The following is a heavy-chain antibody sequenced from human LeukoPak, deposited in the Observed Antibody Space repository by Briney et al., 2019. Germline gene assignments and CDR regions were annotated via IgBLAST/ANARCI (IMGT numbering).Heavy chain of an antibody. CDR3: ARPSAYDSSALGLDY. CDR2: INPNSGGT. J-gene: IGHJ4*02. V-gene: IGHV1-2*02. CDR1: GYTFTGYY. Sequence: GASVKVSCKASGYTFTGYYMHWVRQAPGQGLEWMGWINPNSGGTNYAQKFQGRVTMTRDTSISIAYMELSRLRSDDTAVYYCARPSAYDSSALGLDYWGQGTLVTVSS. D-gene: IGHD3-22*01.